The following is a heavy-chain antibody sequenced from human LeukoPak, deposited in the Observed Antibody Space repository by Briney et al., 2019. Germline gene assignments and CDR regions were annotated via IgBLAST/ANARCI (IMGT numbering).Heavy chain of an antibody. Sequence: ASVKVSCKVSGYTLTELSMHWVRQAPGKGLEGMGGFDPEDGETIYAQKFQGRVTMTEDTSTDTAYMEPSSLRSEDTAVYYCATVLYVWGSYRSNWFDPWGQGTLVTVSS. CDR2: FDPEDGET. CDR1: GYTLTELS. J-gene: IGHJ5*02. CDR3: ATVLYVWGSYRSNWFDP. D-gene: IGHD3-16*02. V-gene: IGHV1-24*01.